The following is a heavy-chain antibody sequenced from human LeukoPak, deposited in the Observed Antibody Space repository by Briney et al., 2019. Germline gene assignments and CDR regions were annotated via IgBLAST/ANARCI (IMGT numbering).Heavy chain of an antibody. J-gene: IGHJ5*02. Sequence: SVKVSCKASGGTFSSYAISWVRQAPGQGLEWMGGIIPIFGTANYAQKFQGRVTITADESTSTAYMELSSLRSEDTAVYYCARDGGIAAAGKKNWFDPWGQGTLVTVSS. V-gene: IGHV1-69*13. CDR2: IIPIFGTA. D-gene: IGHD6-13*01. CDR3: ARDGGIAAAGKKNWFDP. CDR1: GGTFSSYA.